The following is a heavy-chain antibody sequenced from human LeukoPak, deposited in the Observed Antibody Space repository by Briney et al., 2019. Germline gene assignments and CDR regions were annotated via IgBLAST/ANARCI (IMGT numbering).Heavy chain of an antibody. D-gene: IGHD5-18*01. CDR1: GGSISSSSYY. CDR2: IYYSGST. CDR3: ARDFLVDTAMRHAFDI. J-gene: IGHJ3*02. V-gene: IGHV4-39*07. Sequence: PSVTLSLTCTVSGGSISSSSYYWGWIRQPPGKGLEWIGSIYYSGSTYYNPSLKSRVTISVDTSKNQFSLKLSSVTAADTAVYYCARDFLVDTAMRHAFDIWGQGTMVTVSS.